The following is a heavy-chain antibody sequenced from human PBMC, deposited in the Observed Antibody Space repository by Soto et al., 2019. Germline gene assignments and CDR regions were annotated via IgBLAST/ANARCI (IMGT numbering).Heavy chain of an antibody. CDR2: ISTTSTYT. CDR3: SRDRSGYDSTVEV. D-gene: IGHD5-12*01. J-gene: IGHJ6*02. CDR1: GFTFSDYY. V-gene: IGHV3-11*05. Sequence: PGGSLRLSCAASGFTFSDYYMSWIRQAPGKGLEWISYISTTSTYTNYADSVRGRFTISRDNAKNSLYLQMNSLRADDAAVYYCSRDRSGYDSTVEVRGQGTTVTVSS.